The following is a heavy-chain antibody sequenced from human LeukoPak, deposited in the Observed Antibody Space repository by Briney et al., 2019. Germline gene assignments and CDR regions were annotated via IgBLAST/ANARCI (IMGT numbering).Heavy chain of an antibody. CDR2: ISAYNGNT. Sequence: GASVKVSCKASGYTFTSYGISWVRQAPGQGLEWMGWISAYNGNTSYAQKLQGRVTMTTDTSTSTAYMELRSLRSDDTAVYYCARFKRVWFGELLLGYYYGMDVWGKGTTVTVSS. CDR3: ARFKRVWFGELLLGYYYGMDV. D-gene: IGHD3-10*01. V-gene: IGHV1-18*04. CDR1: GYTFTSYG. J-gene: IGHJ6*04.